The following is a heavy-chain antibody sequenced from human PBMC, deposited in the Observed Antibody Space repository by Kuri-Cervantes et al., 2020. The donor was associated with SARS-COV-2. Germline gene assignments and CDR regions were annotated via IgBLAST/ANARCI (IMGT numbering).Heavy chain of an antibody. Sequence: SETLSLTCTVSGGSISSYYWSWIRQPPGKGLEWVGYIYYSGSTYYNPSLKSRVTISVDTSKNQFSLKLSSVTAADTAVYYCARHGDISGFLEWLGPPIYFDYWGQGTLVTVSS. CDR3: ARHGDISGFLEWLGPPIYFDY. CDR1: GGSISSYY. V-gene: IGHV4-59*08. D-gene: IGHD3-3*01. J-gene: IGHJ4*02. CDR2: IYYSGST.